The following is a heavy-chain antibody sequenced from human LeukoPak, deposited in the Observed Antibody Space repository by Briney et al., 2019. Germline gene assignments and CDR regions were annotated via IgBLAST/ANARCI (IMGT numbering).Heavy chain of an antibody. D-gene: IGHD1-1*01. CDR2: ISVDSIT. J-gene: IGHJ3*02. CDR1: GLTFSSYA. V-gene: IGHV3-23*01. Sequence: GGSLRLSCAGSGLTFSSYALSWVRQAPGKGLDWVSSISVDSITYYLDSVKGRFTISRDNSKSTLYLQMHSLRAEDTALYYCAKCNLNNCREGFDIWGQGTMVTVSS. CDR3: AKCNLNNCREGFDI.